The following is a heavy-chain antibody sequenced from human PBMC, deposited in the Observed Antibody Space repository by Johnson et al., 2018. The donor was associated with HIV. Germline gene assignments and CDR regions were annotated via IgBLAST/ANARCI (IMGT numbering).Heavy chain of an antibody. D-gene: IGHD1-14*01. CDR3: ARDNPSRMAAAFDI. V-gene: IGHV3-11*04. CDR2: ISSSGSTI. CDR1: GFTFSDYY. J-gene: IGHJ3*02. Sequence: QVQLVESGGGLVKPGGSLRLSCAASGFTFSDYYMSWIRQAPGKGLEWVSYISSSGSTIYYADSVKGRFTIPRDNAKNSLYMQMHSLRAEDTAVYYCARDNPSRMAAAFDIWGQGTMVTVSS.